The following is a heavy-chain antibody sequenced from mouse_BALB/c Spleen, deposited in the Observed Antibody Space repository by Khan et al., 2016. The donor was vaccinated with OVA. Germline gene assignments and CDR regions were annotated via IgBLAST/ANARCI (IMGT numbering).Heavy chain of an antibody. Sequence: QIQLVQSGPELKKPGETVKISCKASGYTLTNYGMNWVKQAPGKGLKWMGWINTYTGEPTFAEDFKGRIAFSLEPSASTAYLQINNLKNEDTATYFCARSNGNYWFAYWGHGTLVTVSA. V-gene: IGHV9-3-1*01. CDR3: ARSNGNYWFAY. J-gene: IGHJ3*01. CDR2: INTYTGEP. CDR1: GYTLTNYG. D-gene: IGHD2-1*01.